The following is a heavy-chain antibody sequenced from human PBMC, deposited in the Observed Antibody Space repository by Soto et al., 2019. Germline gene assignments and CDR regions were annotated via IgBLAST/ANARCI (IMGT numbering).Heavy chain of an antibody. J-gene: IGHJ5*02. V-gene: IGHV1-8*01. D-gene: IGHD2-2*02. CDR1: GYTFSSYD. CDR2: MNPNSGNT. CDR3: ARSRGDIVVVPAAIDGYWFDP. Sequence: ASVKVSCKASGYTFSSYDINWVRQATGKGLEWMGWMNPNSGNTGYAQKFQGRVTMTRNTSISTAYMELSSLRSEDTAVYYCARSRGDIVVVPAAIDGYWFDPWGQGTLVTVSS.